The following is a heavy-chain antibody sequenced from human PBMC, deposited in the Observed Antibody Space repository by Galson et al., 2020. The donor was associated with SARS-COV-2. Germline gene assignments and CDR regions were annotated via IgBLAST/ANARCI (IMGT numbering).Heavy chain of an antibody. CDR1: GFTFSNYV. CDR2: ISSDGSNS. V-gene: IGHV3-30*04. Sequence: GGSLRLSCAASGFTFSNYVMHWVRQAPGKGPEWVAVISSDGSNSFYADSLKGRFTISRDNSKSTLYMQMNSLRAEDTAVYYCARGGECELPYYFDYCGQGTLVTVAS. CDR3: ARGGECELPYYFDY. D-gene: IGHD1-26*01. J-gene: IGHJ4*02.